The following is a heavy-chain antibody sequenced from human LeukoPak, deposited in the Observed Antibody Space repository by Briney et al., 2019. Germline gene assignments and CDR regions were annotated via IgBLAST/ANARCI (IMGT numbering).Heavy chain of an antibody. Sequence: SETLSLTCTVSGGSISRYYWSWIRQPAGKGLQWIGRIYGSGSTTYNPSLKSRLTMSVDTSKNQFSLKLSSVTAADTAVYYCARVPIFGRVGYYFDYWGQGTLVTVSS. CDR2: IYGSGST. D-gene: IGHD3-3*01. J-gene: IGHJ4*02. CDR3: ARVPIFGRVGYYFDY. CDR1: GGSISRYY. V-gene: IGHV4-4*07.